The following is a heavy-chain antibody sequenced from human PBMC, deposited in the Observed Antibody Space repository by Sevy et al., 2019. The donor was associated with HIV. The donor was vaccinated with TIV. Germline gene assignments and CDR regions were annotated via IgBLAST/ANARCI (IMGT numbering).Heavy chain of an antibody. D-gene: IGHD6-6*01. V-gene: IGHV3-7*01. CDR3: ARGEAARAY. J-gene: IGHJ4*02. Sequence: GGSLRLSCAASGFTFSDYWMSWVRQTPGKGLKWVANIKQDGSEKYYVDSVKGRFTISRDNTKNSLYLQMNSLRAEDTAVYYCARGEAARAYWGQGALVTVSS. CDR1: GFTFSDYW. CDR2: IKQDGSEK.